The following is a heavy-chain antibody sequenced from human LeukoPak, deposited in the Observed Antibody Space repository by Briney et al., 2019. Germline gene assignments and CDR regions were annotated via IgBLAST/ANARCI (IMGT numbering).Heavy chain of an antibody. CDR1: GGSIISSSYY. CDR2: MYFSGST. CDR3: ARHMFATQSNTRYDH. J-gene: IGHJ5*02. Sequence: PSETLSLTCTVSGGSIISSSYYWGWIRQPPGKGLEWIGSMYFSGSTYYNTSLKSRVTTSVYTSRNQFYLKLSSVTAADTAVYYCARHMFATQSNTRYDHWGQGILVTVSS. V-gene: IGHV4-39*01. D-gene: IGHD3-10*02.